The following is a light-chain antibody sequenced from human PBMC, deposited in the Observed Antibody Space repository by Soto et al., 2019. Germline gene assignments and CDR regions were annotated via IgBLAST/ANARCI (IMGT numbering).Light chain of an antibody. Sequence: QSALTQPASVSGSPGQSITISCTGTSSDVGGYNYVSWYQQHPGKAPKLMIYDVSNRPSRVSNRFSGSKSGNTASLTISGLQAEDEADYYCSSYTSSSTLVFGGGIKLTV. CDR2: DVS. CDR3: SSYTSSSTLV. V-gene: IGLV2-14*01. J-gene: IGLJ2*01. CDR1: SSDVGGYNY.